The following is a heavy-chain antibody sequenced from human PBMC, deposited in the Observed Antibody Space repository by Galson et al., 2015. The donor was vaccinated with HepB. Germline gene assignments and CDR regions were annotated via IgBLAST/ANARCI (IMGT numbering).Heavy chain of an antibody. V-gene: IGHV1-46*04. Sequence: GYTFTSYYMHWVRQAPGQGLEWMGIINPSGGSTSYAQKLQGRVTMTRDTSTSTVYMELSSLRSEDTAVYYCARMSMVRGVTAYYGMDVWGQGTTVTVSS. CDR1: GYTFTSYY. D-gene: IGHD3-10*01. J-gene: IGHJ6*02. CDR3: ARMSMVRGVTAYYGMDV. CDR2: INPSGGST.